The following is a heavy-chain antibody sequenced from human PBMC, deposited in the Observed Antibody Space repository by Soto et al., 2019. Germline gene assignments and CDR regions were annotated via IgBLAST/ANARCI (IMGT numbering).Heavy chain of an antibody. CDR3: ARVGTYYYDSSGYYYPEYFQH. CDR1: GGSISSYY. CDR2: IYYSGST. D-gene: IGHD3-22*01. Sequence: TLSLTCTVSGGSISSYYWSWIRQPPGKGLEWIGYIYYSGSTNYNPSLKSRVTISVDTSKNQFSLKLSSVTAADTAVYYCARVGTYYYDSSGYYYPEYFQHWGQGTLVTVSS. J-gene: IGHJ1*01. V-gene: IGHV4-59*01.